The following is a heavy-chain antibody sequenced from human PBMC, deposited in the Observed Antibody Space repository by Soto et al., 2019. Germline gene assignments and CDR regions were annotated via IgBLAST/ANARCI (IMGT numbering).Heavy chain of an antibody. CDR3: ARGRRIAAAGGNWFDP. D-gene: IGHD6-13*01. J-gene: IGHJ5*02. CDR2: INPNSGGT. Sequence: QVQLVQSGAEVKKPGASVKVSCKASGYTFTGYYMHWVRQAPGQGLEWMGWINPNSGGTNYAQKFQGWVTMTRDTSISRAYRELSRLRSDDTAVYYCARGRRIAAAGGNWFDPWGHGTLVTVSS. CDR1: GYTFTGYY. V-gene: IGHV1-2*04.